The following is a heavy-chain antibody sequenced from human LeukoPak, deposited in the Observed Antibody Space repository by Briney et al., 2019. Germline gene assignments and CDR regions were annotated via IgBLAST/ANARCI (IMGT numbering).Heavy chain of an antibody. Sequence: SVKVSCKASGGTFSRYTISWVRQAPGQGLEWMGRIIPILGIAYYAQKFQGRVTITTDKSTSTAYMELSSLRSEDTAVYYCAKAPSNGFARADYRGQGTLVTVSS. CDR3: AKAPSNGFARADY. CDR2: IIPILGIA. CDR1: GGTFSRYT. D-gene: IGHD6-25*01. J-gene: IGHJ4*02. V-gene: IGHV1-69*02.